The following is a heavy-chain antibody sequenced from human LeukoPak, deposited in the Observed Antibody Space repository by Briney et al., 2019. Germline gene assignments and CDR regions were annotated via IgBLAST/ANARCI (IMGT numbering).Heavy chain of an antibody. CDR2: INHSGSA. J-gene: IGHJ4*02. CDR3: ARGISGSYYFGY. D-gene: IGHD1-26*01. V-gene: IGHV4-34*01. CDR1: GGSFSGYY. Sequence: SETLSLTCAVYGGSFSGYYWSWIRQPPANGLERIGEINHSGSANYNPSLKSRVTISVDTSKNQFSLKLSSVTAADTAVYYCARGISGSYYFGYWGQGTLVTVSS.